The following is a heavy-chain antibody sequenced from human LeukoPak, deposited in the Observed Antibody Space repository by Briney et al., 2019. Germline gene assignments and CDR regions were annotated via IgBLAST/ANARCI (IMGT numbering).Heavy chain of an antibody. CDR2: ISSSSSYI. V-gene: IGHV3-21*01. CDR1: GFTFSSYS. D-gene: IGHD1-26*01. Sequence: PGGSLRLSCAASGFTFSSYSMNWVRQAPGKGLEWVSSISSSSSYIYYADSVKGRFTISRDNAKSSLYLQMNSLRAEDTAVYYCAREGANDAFDIWGQGTMVTVSS. J-gene: IGHJ3*02. CDR3: AREGANDAFDI.